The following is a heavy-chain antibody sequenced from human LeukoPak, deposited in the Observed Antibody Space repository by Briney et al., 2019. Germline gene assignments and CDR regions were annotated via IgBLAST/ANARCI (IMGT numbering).Heavy chain of an antibody. V-gene: IGHV1-2*02. Sequence: GASVKVSCKASGYTFTGYYMHWVRQAPGQGLEWMGWINPNSGGTNYAQKFQGRVTMTRDTSISTAYMELSRLRSDDTAVYYCAIHFLYEQQLGDYWGQGTLVTVSS. CDR3: AIHFLYEQQLGDY. D-gene: IGHD6-13*01. CDR1: GYTFTGYY. CDR2: INPNSGGT. J-gene: IGHJ4*02.